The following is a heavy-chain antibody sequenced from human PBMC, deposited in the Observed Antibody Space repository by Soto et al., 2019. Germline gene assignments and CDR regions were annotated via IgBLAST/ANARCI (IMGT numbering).Heavy chain of an antibody. V-gene: IGHV3-23*01. CDR2: ISGSGGST. CDR1: GFTFSSYA. Sequence: EVQLLESGGGLVQPGGSLRLSCAASGFTFSSYAMSWVRQAPGKGLEWVSAISGSGGSTYYADSMKGRFTISRDNSKNTLYLQMNSLRAEDTAVYYCAKDVFRFLEWLSRGMDVWGQGTTVTVSS. CDR3: AKDVFRFLEWLSRGMDV. J-gene: IGHJ6*02. D-gene: IGHD3-3*01.